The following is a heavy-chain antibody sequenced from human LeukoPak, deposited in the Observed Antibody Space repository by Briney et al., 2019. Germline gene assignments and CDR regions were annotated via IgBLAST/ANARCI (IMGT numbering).Heavy chain of an antibody. J-gene: IGHJ6*02. Sequence: ASVKVSCKASGYTFTSYGISWVRQAPGQGLEWMGWISAYNGNTNHAQKLQGRVTMTTDTSTSTAYMELRSLRSDDTAVYYCARDAEMATITYYYYGMDVWGQGTTVTVSS. V-gene: IGHV1-18*01. D-gene: IGHD5-24*01. CDR1: GYTFTSYG. CDR3: ARDAEMATITYYYYGMDV. CDR2: ISAYNGNT.